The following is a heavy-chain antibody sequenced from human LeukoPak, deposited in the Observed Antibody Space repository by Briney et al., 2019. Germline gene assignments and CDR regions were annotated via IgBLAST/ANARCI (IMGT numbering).Heavy chain of an antibody. V-gene: IGHV4-34*01. J-gene: IGHJ4*02. CDR2: INHSGIT. CDR3: ARVRAIGVGRRYYFDY. CDR1: GGSFSGYF. D-gene: IGHD3-16*01. Sequence: PSETLSLTCAVYGGSFSGYFWSWIRQPPGKGLEWIGEINHSGITNYNPSPQSRVTISVDTSNNQFSLKLSSVTAADTAVYYCARVRAIGVGRRYYFDYWGQGTLVTVSS.